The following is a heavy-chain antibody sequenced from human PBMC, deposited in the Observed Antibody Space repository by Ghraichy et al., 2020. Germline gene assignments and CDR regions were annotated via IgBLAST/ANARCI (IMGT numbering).Heavy chain of an antibody. CDR2: ISDASTYV. D-gene: IGHD1-26*01. CDR3: VRDYGSYFDL. CDR1: GFTFSRYG. J-gene: IGHJ3*01. Sequence: GESLNISCEASGFTFSRYGMDWVRQAPGKGLEYIAFISDASTYVTYAESVKGRVNISRDNAKNTLYLHLNNLRDEDTAVYYCVRDYGSYFDLWGQGTKVTVSS. V-gene: IGHV3-21*01.